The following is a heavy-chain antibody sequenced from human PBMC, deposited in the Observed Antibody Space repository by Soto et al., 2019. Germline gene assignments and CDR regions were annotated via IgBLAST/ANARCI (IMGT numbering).Heavy chain of an antibody. D-gene: IGHD6-6*01. V-gene: IGHV4-34*01. Sequence: PSETLSLTCAVYGGSFSGYYWSWIRQPPGKGLEWIGEINHSGSTNYNPSLKSRVTISVDTSKNQFSLKLSSVTAADTAVYYCARGRAARPKNYYYYYMDVWGKGTTVTVSS. CDR3: ARGRAARPKNYYYYYMDV. CDR2: INHSGST. CDR1: GGSFSGYY. J-gene: IGHJ6*03.